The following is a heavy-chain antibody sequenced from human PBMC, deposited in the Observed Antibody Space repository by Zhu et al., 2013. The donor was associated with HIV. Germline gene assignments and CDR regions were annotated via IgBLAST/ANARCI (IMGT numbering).Heavy chain of an antibody. V-gene: IGHV1-69*01. CDR3: ARRAPTDYYYGMDV. Sequence: QVQLVQSGAEVKKPGSSVKVSCKASGGTFSSYAISWVRQAPGQGLEWMGGIIPIFGTANYAQKFQGRVTITADESTSTAYMELSSLRSEDTAVYYCARRAPTDYYYGMDVWGQGTTVTVSS. CDR2: IIPIFGTA. J-gene: IGHJ6*02. CDR1: GGTFSSYA.